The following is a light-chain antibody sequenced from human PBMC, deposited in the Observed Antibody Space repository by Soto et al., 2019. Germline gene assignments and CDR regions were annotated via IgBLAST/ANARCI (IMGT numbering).Light chain of an antibody. CDR2: AAT. CDR3: QRSYRSIS. V-gene: IGKV1-39*01. J-gene: IGKJ5*01. CDR1: QSISAY. Sequence: DIQMTQSPPSLFASVGDRVTITCRASQSISAYLNWYQQRPGKAPSLLIYAATRLHSGVPSRFSGSGSGTDFTLTISSLQPEDFATYYCQRSYRSISFGQGTRLEMK.